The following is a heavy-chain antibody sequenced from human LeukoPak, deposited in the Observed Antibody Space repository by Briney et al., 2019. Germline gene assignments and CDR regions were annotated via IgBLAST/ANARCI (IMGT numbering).Heavy chain of an antibody. CDR1: GYTFTGYY. CDR2: INPSGDST. Sequence: ASVSVSCKASGYTFTGYYMHWVRQAPGQGLTWMGMINPSGDSTTSAQKFQERVTMTRDTSTSTVYIELSSLISEDTAVYYCARTAARQDAFNIWGQGTVVTVSS. D-gene: IGHD6-25*01. J-gene: IGHJ3*02. V-gene: IGHV1-46*01. CDR3: ARTAARQDAFNI.